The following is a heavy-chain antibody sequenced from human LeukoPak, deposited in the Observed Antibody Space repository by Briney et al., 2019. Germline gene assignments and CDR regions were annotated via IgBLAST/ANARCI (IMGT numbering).Heavy chain of an antibody. CDR3: ARHAGILTAKGIDY. CDR1: GGSISSGTYY. J-gene: IGHJ4*02. Sequence: SETLSLTCTVSGGSISSGTYYWGWIRQPPGKGLEWIGNVYYSGSPYYNPSLKSRVTISLDTSTNRFSLRLSSVTAADTAVYYCARHAGILTAKGIDYWGQGTLVTVSS. CDR2: VYYSGSP. D-gene: IGHD3-9*01. V-gene: IGHV4-39*07.